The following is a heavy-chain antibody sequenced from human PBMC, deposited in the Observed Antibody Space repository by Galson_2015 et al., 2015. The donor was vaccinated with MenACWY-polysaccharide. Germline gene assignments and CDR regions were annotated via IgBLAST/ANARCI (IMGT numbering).Heavy chain of an antibody. D-gene: IGHD3-10*01. CDR1: GFTFSSYL. CDR2: IGTSSSTI. Sequence: LRLSCAVSGFTFSSYLMTWVRQAPGKGLEWVSYIGTSSSTISYADSVKGRFTISRDNAENSLYLQMTSLRVEDTAVYYCARGYMVRGGYFDPWGHGTLVTVSS. CDR3: ARGYMVRGGYFDP. V-gene: IGHV3-48*01. J-gene: IGHJ4*01.